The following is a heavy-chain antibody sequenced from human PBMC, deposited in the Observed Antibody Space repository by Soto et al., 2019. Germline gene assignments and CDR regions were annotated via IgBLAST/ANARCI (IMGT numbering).Heavy chain of an antibody. CDR3: ARGLGGYYYYYGMDV. CDR2: IYYSGST. Sequence: SETLSLTCTVSGGSISSYYLSWIRQPPGKGLEWIGYIYYSGSTNYNPSLKSRVTISVDTSKNQFSLKLSSVTAADTAVYYCARGLGGYYYYYGMDVWGQGTTVTVSS. D-gene: IGHD6-19*01. V-gene: IGHV4-59*01. CDR1: GGSISSYY. J-gene: IGHJ6*02.